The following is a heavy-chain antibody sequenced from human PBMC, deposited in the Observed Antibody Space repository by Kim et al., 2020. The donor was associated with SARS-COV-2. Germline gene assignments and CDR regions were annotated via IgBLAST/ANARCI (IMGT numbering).Heavy chain of an antibody. Sequence: SETLSLTCAVSGGSISSSNWWSWVRQPPGKGLEWIGEIYHSGSTNYNPSLKSRVTISVDKSKNQFSLKLSSVTAADTAVYYCALSSSWHQKLDYWGQGTLVTVSS. V-gene: IGHV4-4*02. D-gene: IGHD6-13*01. J-gene: IGHJ4*02. CDR2: IYHSGST. CDR1: GGSISSSNW. CDR3: ALSSSWHQKLDY.